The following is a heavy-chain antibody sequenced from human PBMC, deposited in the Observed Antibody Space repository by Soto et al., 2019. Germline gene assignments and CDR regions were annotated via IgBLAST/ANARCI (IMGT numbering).Heavy chain of an antibody. Sequence: EVQLVESGGGLVQPGGSLRLSCAASGFTFSSFSMNWVRQAPGMGLEWLLYISSGSGTMYYADSVKGRFTISRDNAKNSLFLQMNSLRSEDTAVDYCARGRTLMDYWGQGTLVTVSS. CDR1: GFTFSSFS. V-gene: IGHV3-48*01. D-gene: IGHD3-16*01. J-gene: IGHJ4*02. CDR3: ARGRTLMDY. CDR2: ISSGSGTM.